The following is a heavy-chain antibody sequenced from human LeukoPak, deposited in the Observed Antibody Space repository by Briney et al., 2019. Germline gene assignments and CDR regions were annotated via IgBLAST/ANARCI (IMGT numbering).Heavy chain of an antibody. CDR2: ISAGNGNT. CDR3: ARDSGSGSNDY. CDR1: GYTFTSYG. Sequence: ASVNVSCKASGYTFTSYGISWVRQAPGQGLEWMGWISAGNGNTKYSQNFQGRVTFISNTSATTAFMELSSLRSEDAAVYYCARDSGSGSNDYWGQGTLVTVSS. D-gene: IGHD1-26*01. V-gene: IGHV1-18*01. J-gene: IGHJ4*02.